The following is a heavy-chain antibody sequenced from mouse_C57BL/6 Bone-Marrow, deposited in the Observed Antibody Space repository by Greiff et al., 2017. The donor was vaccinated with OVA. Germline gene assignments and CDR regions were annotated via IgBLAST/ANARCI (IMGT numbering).Heavy chain of an antibody. Sequence: VKLQESGPGLVQPSQSLSITCTVSGFSLTSYGVHWVRQSPGKGLEWLGVIWSGGSTDYNAAFISRLSISKDNSKSQVFFKMNSLQADDTAIYYCARKYYGSSPYWYFDVWGTGTTVTVSS. CDR3: ARKYYGSSPYWYFDV. D-gene: IGHD1-1*01. CDR2: IWSGGST. V-gene: IGHV2-2*01. J-gene: IGHJ1*03. CDR1: GFSLTSYG.